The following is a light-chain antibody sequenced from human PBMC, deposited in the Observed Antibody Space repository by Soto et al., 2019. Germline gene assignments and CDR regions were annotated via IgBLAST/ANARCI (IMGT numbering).Light chain of an antibody. J-gene: IGKJ1*01. CDR1: QSVSSY. V-gene: IGKV3-11*01. CDR3: QHRMNWPWT. Sequence: TQSPSILSLSPGERATLSCRASQSVSSYLAWYQQKPGQAPRLLISDASNRATGIPARFSGSGSGTDFTLTISSLEPEDFAVYYCQHRMNWPWTFGQRTKVDI. CDR2: DAS.